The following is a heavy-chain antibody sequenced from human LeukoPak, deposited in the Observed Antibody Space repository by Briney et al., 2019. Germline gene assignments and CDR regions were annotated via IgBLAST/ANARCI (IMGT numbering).Heavy chain of an antibody. D-gene: IGHD6-19*01. J-gene: IGHJ4*02. CDR3: ARRVSSGWYYFDY. Sequence: GESLKISCKGSGYIFTSYLIGWVRQMPGKGLEWMGIIYPRDSDTRYSPSFQGQVTISADKSISTAYLQWSSLRASDTAMYYCARRVSSGWYYFDYWGQGTLVTVSS. CDR2: IYPRDSDT. CDR1: GYIFTSYL. V-gene: IGHV5-51*01.